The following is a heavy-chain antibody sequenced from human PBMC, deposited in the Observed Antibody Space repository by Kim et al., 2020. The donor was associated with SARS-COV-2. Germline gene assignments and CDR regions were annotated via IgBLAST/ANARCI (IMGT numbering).Heavy chain of an antibody. D-gene: IGHD3-10*01. V-gene: IGHV3-7*04. Sequence: GGSLRLSCAASGFTFSAFWMMWVRQAPGKGLELVARIKGDGSEKYYVDSVEGRFAISRDNAKNSLYLQMNSLRAEDTAVYYCAKDAGFHPDRWGQGTLVTVSS. CDR3: AKDAGFHPDR. J-gene: IGHJ5*02. CDR1: GFTFSAFW. CDR2: IKGDGSEK.